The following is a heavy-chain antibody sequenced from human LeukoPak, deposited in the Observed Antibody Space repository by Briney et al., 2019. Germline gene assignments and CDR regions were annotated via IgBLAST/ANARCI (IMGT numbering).Heavy chain of an antibody. D-gene: IGHD6-19*01. CDR2: IYYSGST. J-gene: IGHJ6*03. Sequence: PSETLSLTCTVSGGSISSSSYYWGWIRQPPGKGLEWIGSIYYSGSTYYNPSLKSRVTISVDTSKNQFSLKLSSVTAADTAVYYCARGSWAVAGKGDYYYYYMDVWGKGTTVTVSS. CDR1: GGSISSSSYY. V-gene: IGHV4-39*07. CDR3: ARGSWAVAGKGDYYYYYMDV.